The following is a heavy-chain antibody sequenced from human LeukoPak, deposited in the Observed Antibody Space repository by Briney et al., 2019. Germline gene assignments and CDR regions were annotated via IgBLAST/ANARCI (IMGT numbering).Heavy chain of an antibody. J-gene: IGHJ5*02. CDR1: GHTFTGYY. CDR2: INPNSGGT. Sequence: ASVTVSCKASGHTFTGYYMHWVRQAPGQGLEWMGWINPNSGGTNYAQKFQGRLTMTRDTSIITAYMELSRLRSDDTAVYYCAREGGRRGYYDFGSGDDIRFDPWGQGTLVTVSS. V-gene: IGHV1-2*02. D-gene: IGHD3-3*01. CDR3: AREGGRRGYYDFGSGDDIRFDP.